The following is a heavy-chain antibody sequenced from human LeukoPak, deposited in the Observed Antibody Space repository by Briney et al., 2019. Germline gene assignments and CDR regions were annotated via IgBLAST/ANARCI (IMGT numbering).Heavy chain of an antibody. V-gene: IGHV3-74*01. D-gene: IGHD3-10*01. CDR1: GFTFSSYW. CDR2: INSDGSST. Sequence: GGSLRLSCAASGFTFSSYWVHWVRQAPGKGLVCVSRINSDGSSTSYADSVKGRFTISRDNAKNTLYLQMNSLRAEDTAVYYCARGRNTMVRGSPYGMDVWGKGTTVTVSS. CDR3: ARGRNTMVRGSPYGMDV. J-gene: IGHJ6*04.